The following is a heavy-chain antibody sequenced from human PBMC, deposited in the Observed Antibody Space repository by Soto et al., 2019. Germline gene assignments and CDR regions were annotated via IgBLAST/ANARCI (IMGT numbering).Heavy chain of an antibody. J-gene: IGHJ3*02. CDR3: AKGGENYYGDYGAFDI. D-gene: IGHD4-17*01. CDR1: GFTFSSYA. CDR2: ISGSGGST. Sequence: EVQLLESGGGLVQPGGSLRLSCAASGFTFSSYAMSWVRQAPGKGLEWVSAISGSGGSTYYADSVKGRFTISRDNSKNTLYLQMNSLRAEDTAVYYCAKGGENYYGDYGAFDIWGQGTMVTVSS. V-gene: IGHV3-23*01.